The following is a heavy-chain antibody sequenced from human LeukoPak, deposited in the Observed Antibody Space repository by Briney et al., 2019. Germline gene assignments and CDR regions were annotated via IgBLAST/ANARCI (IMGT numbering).Heavy chain of an antibody. CDR3: ARDWAAGELLSYNDLDY. CDR2: IKQDGSEK. D-gene: IGHD1-26*01. V-gene: IGHV3-7*01. CDR1: GFTFSSYW. J-gene: IGHJ4*02. Sequence: GGSLRLSCAASGFTFSSYWMSWVRQAPGKGLEWVANIKQDGSEKYYVDSVKGRFTISRDNSKNTLYLQMNSLRAEDTAVYYCARDWAAGELLSYNDLDYWGQGTLVTVSS.